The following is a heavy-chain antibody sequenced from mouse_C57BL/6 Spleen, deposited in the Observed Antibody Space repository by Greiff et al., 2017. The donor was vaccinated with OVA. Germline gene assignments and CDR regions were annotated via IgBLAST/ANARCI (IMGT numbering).Heavy chain of an antibody. Sequence: EVQRVESVAELVRPGASVKLSCTASGFNIKNTYMHWVKQRPEQGLEWIGRIDPANGNTKYAPKFQGKATITADTSSNTAYLQLSSLTSEDTAIYYCARGYCGSSYVSDYWGQGTTLTVSS. D-gene: IGHD1-1*01. CDR3: ARGYCGSSYVSDY. J-gene: IGHJ2*01. V-gene: IGHV14-3*01. CDR2: IDPANGNT. CDR1: GFNIKNTY.